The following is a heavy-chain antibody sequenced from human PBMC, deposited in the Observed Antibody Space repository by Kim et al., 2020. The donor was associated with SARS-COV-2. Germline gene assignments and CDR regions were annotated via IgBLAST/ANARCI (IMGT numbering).Heavy chain of an antibody. Sequence: SETLSLTCTVSGGSISSYYWSWIRQPPGKGLEWIGYIYYSGSTNYNPSLKSRVTISVDTSKNQFSLKLSSVTAADTAVYYCASSRGLGYCSGGSCYRLYFQHWGQGTLVTVSS. CDR1: GGSISSYY. CDR3: ASSRGLGYCSGGSCYRLYFQH. J-gene: IGHJ1*01. D-gene: IGHD2-15*01. V-gene: IGHV4-59*13. CDR2: IYYSGST.